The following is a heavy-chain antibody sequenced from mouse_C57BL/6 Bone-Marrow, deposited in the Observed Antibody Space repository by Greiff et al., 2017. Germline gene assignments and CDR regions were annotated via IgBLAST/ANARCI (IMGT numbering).Heavy chain of an antibody. V-gene: IGHV1-55*01. J-gene: IGHJ2*01. CDR1: GYTFTSYW. Sequence: QVQLQQPGAELVKPGASVKMSCKASGYTFTSYWITWVKQRPGQGLELIGDIDPTSGRTNYNEKFTSKAILTVDTSSNTAYMQRSSLTSEDSAFFYCAKSGPLGRSFDYWGQGTTLTVSS. CDR2: IDPTSGRT. CDR3: AKSGPLGRSFDY. D-gene: IGHD4-1*01.